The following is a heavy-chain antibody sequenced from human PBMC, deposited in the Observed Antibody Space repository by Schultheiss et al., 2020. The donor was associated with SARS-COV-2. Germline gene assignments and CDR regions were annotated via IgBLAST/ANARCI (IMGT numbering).Heavy chain of an antibody. J-gene: IGHJ4*02. Sequence: SETLSLTCTVSGGSISSGDYYWSWIRQPPGKGLEWIGYIYYSGSTNYNPSLKSRVTISVDTSKNQFSLKLSSVTAADTAVYYCARASGYDSLLFDYWGQGTQVTVSS. V-gene: IGHV4-61*08. CDR1: GGSISSGDYY. CDR3: ARASGYDSLLFDY. D-gene: IGHD5-12*01. CDR2: IYYSGST.